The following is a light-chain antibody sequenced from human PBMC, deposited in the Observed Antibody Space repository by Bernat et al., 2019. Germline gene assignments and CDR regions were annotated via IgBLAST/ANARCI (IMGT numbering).Light chain of an antibody. CDR2: AAS. CDR3: QQSYSTPRT. Sequence: DIQMTQTPCSLSASVGDRVTITCRASQSISSYLNWYQQKPGKAPKLLIYAASILESGVPSRFSGSGSGTEFTLTISSLQSEDFAAYYCQQSYSTPRTFGEGTKVEIK. V-gene: IGKV1-39*01. CDR1: QSISSY. J-gene: IGKJ1*01.